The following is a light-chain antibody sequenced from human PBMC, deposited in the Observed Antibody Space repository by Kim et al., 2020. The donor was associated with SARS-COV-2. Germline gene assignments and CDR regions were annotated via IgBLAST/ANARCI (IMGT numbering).Light chain of an antibody. CDR1: SSNIGNNL. CDR2: DNN. V-gene: IGLV1-51*01. J-gene: IGLJ2*01. CDR3: GTWDSSLSGGV. Sequence: QSVLTQPPSVSAAPGQRVTISCSGSSSNIGNNLVSWYQQLPGTAPKLLIYDNNKRPSGNPDRFTGSKSGTSATLGITGLQTGDEADYYCGTWDSSLSGGVFGGGTQLTVL.